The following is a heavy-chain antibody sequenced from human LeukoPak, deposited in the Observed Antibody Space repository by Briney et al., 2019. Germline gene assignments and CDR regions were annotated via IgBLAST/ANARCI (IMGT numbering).Heavy chain of an antibody. CDR3: AKGSPADYYDDAGMSFDY. CDR1: GFTFSSYG. CDR2: IWYDGSNK. Sequence: GGSLRLSCAASGFTFSSYGMHLVRQAPGKGLEWVAVIWYDGSNKYYVDSVKGRFTISRDNSKNTLYLQMNSLRAEDTAVYYCAKGSPADYYDDAGMSFDYWGQGTLVTVSS. D-gene: IGHD3-22*01. V-gene: IGHV3-33*06. J-gene: IGHJ4*02.